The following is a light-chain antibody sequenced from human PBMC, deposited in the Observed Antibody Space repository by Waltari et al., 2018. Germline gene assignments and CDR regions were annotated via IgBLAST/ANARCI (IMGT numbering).Light chain of an antibody. V-gene: IGLV4-69*01. Sequence: QLVLTQSPSASASLGASVKLTCTLSSGHSSNVIAWHQQRPEKGPRYLLKVHSDGSHSKGAKMPDRFSGSSSGAEHYLTISSLQSEDEADYYCQTGGHGTWVFGGGTKLTVL. J-gene: IGLJ3*02. CDR3: QTGGHGTWV. CDR2: VHSDGSH. CDR1: SGHSSNV.